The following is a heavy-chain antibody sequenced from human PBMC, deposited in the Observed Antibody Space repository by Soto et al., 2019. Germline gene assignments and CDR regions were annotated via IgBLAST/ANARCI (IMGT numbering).Heavy chain of an antibody. CDR3: ARVPSP. Sequence: QLQLQESGSGLVKPPQTLSLTCAVSGGSISSGGYSWSWFRQPPGKGLEWIGYIYHNRNTYYNPSLKSRVTISVDRSKNQFSLKLSSVTAADTAMYYCARVPSPWGQGTLVTVSS. CDR1: GGSISSGGYS. CDR2: IYHNRNT. V-gene: IGHV4-30-2*01. J-gene: IGHJ5*02.